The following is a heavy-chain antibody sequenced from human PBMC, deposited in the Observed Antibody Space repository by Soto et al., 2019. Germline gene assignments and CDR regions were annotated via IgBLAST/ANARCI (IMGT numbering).Heavy chain of an antibody. CDR2: TYYRSKWYN. Sequence: SQTLSLTCAISGDSVSSNSAAWNWIRQSPSRGLEWLGRTYYRSKWYNDYAVSVKSRITINPDTSKNQFSLQLNSVTPEDTAVYYCARDGNYNWNYMTCAFDIWGQGTMVTVSS. CDR1: GDSVSSNSAA. V-gene: IGHV6-1*01. D-gene: IGHD1-7*01. CDR3: ARDGNYNWNYMTCAFDI. J-gene: IGHJ3*02.